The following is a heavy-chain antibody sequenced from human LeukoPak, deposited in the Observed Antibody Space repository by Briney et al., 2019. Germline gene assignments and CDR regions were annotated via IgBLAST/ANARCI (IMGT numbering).Heavy chain of an antibody. V-gene: IGHV4-39*07. CDR1: GGSISSSSYY. Sequence: SETLSLTCTVSGGSISSSSYYWGWIRQPPGKELEWIGSIYYGGSTYYNPSLKSRVTISVDTSKNQFSLKLSSVTAADTAVYYCARDPPRYYYDSSGYYPYFDYWGQGTLVTVSS. J-gene: IGHJ4*02. CDR3: ARDPPRYYYDSSGYYPYFDY. CDR2: IYYGGST. D-gene: IGHD3-22*01.